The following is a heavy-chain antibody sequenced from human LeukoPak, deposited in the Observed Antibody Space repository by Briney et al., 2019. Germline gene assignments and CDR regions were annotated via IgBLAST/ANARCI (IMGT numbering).Heavy chain of an antibody. CDR3: ASLIVGATRVVVGDDY. J-gene: IGHJ4*02. CDR1: GGSISSGDYY. D-gene: IGHD1-26*01. Sequence: PSQTLSLTCTVSGGSISSGDYYWGWIRQPPGKGLEWIGSIYYSGSTYYNPSLKSRVTISVDTSKNQFSLKLSSVTAADTAVYYCASLIVGATRVVVGDDYWGQGTLVTVSS. CDR2: IYYSGST. V-gene: IGHV4-39*01.